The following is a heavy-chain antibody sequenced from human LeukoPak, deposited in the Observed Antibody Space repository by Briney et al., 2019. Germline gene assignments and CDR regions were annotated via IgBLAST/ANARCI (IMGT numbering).Heavy chain of an antibody. J-gene: IGHJ4*02. CDR2: IYYSGST. CDR1: GGSISSGGYY. V-gene: IGHV4-31*03. Sequence: SETLSLTCTVSGGSISSGGYYWSWIRQPPGKGLEWIGYIYYSGSTYYNPSLKSRVTISVDTSKNQFSLKLSSVTAADTAVYYCARSGDLEWYPYWGQGTLVTVSS. CDR3: ARSGDLEWYPY. D-gene: IGHD3-3*01.